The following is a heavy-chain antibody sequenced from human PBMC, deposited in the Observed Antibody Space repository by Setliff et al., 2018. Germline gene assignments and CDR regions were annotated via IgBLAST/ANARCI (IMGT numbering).Heavy chain of an antibody. Sequence: GASVKVSCKASGYVFTSHGISWVRQAPGQGLEWMGGTIPMFGTTEYAQKLQGRLTMTTDTSTSTAYMELRSLRSDDTAVYYCARRNFYYDSSGFALYYYYMDVWGKGTTVTVSS. CDR3: ARRNFYYDSSGFALYYYYMDV. V-gene: IGHV1-18*01. D-gene: IGHD3-22*01. CDR1: GYVFTSHG. CDR2: TIPMFGTT. J-gene: IGHJ6*03.